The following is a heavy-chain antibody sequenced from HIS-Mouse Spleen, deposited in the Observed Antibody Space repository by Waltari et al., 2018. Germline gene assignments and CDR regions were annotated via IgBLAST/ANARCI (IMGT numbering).Heavy chain of an antibody. CDR2: IYYSGST. CDR1: GGSISSSSYY. D-gene: IGHD6-13*01. Sequence: QLQLQESGPGLVKPSETLSLTCTVSGGSISSSSYYWGWIRQPPGKGLEWIGSIYYSGSTYYTRTLKSRVTISVDTSKNQFSLKLGSVTAADTAVYYCAREIPYSSSWYDWYFDLWGRGTLVTVSS. V-gene: IGHV4-39*07. CDR3: AREIPYSSSWYDWYFDL. J-gene: IGHJ2*01.